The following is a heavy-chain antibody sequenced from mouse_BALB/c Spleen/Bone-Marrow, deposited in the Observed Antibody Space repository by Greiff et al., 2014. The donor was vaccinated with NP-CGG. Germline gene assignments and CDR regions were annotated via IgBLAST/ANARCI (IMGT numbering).Heavy chain of an antibody. D-gene: IGHD2-10*02. CDR1: GFTFSDYY. Sequence: EVKLVESGGGLVKPGGSLKLSCAASGFTFSDYYMYWVRQTPEKRLEWVATISDGGTYTFYPDSVKGRFTISRDNAKNNLYLQMSSLQSEDTAMYYCTRSGKRYGAMDYWGQGTSDTVSS. J-gene: IGHJ4*01. CDR3: TRSGKRYGAMDY. CDR2: ISDGGTYT. V-gene: IGHV5-4*02.